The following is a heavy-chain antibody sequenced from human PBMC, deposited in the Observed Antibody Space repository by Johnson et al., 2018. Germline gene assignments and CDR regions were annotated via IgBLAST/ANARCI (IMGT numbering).Heavy chain of an antibody. Sequence: VQLVQSGGGLVQPGGSLRLSCAASGFASWFTFNSYWMHWVRQAPGKGPEWVGRIYSKTNGGAVEYAAPVTGRFTISKDASKNPVDLQMDSLKTEDTAVYYCVTGYPHDIDVWGKGTTVTVSS. CDR1: GFASWFTFNSYW. D-gene: IGHD5-12*01. CDR3: VTGYPHDIDV. V-gene: IGHV3-15*07. CDR2: IYSKTNGGAV. J-gene: IGHJ6*03.